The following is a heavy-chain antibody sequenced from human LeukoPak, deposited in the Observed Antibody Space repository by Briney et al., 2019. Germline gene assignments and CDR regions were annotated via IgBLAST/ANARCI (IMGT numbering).Heavy chain of an antibody. CDR3: ARGRRYSSSWYGAYYFDY. CDR2: INHSGSI. V-gene: IGHV4-34*01. D-gene: IGHD6-13*01. CDR1: GGSFSGYY. J-gene: IGHJ4*02. Sequence: SETLSLTCAVYGGSFSGYYWSWIRQPPGKGLEWIGEINHSGSINYNPSPKSRVTISVDTSKNQFSLKLSSVTAADTAVYYCARGRRYSSSWYGAYYFDYWGQGTLVTVSS.